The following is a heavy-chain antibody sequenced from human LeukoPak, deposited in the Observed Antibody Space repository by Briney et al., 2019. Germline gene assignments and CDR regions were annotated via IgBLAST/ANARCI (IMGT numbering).Heavy chain of an antibody. V-gene: IGHV3-20*04. CDR2: INWNGGST. J-gene: IGHJ6*03. Sequence: GGSLRLSCAASGFTFDDYGMSWVRQAPGKGLEWVSGINWNGGSTGYADSVKGRFTISRDNAKNSLYLQMNSLRAEDTALYYCARDRKDYVWGSYRYTEYYYYYYMDVWGKGTTVTISS. CDR1: GFTFDDYG. CDR3: ARDRKDYVWGSYRYTEYYYYYYMDV. D-gene: IGHD3-16*02.